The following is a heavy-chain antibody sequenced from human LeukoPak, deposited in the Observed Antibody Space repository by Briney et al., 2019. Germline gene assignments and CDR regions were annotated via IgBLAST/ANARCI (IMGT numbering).Heavy chain of an antibody. V-gene: IGHV1-69*13. CDR3: ARVTSRIAVAPGL. D-gene: IGHD6-19*01. Sequence: SVKVSCKASGGTFSSYAISWVRQAPGQGLEWMGGIIPIFGTANYAQKFQGRVTITADESTSTAYMELSRLRSDDTAVYYCARVTSRIAVAPGLWGQGTLVTVSS. CDR2: IIPIFGTA. CDR1: GGTFSSYA. J-gene: IGHJ4*02.